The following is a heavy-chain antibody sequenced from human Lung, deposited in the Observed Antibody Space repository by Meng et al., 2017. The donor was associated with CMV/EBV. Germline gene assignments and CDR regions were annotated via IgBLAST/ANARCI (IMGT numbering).Heavy chain of an antibody. V-gene: IGHV3-21*01. Sequence: SWAASGFTFSSYSMNWVRQAPGKGLEWVSSISSSSYIYYADSVKGRFTISRDNAKNSLYLQMNSLRAEDTAVYYCARVRDIDDYWGQGTLVTVSS. D-gene: IGHD2-15*01. CDR2: ISSSSYI. CDR1: GFTFSSYS. J-gene: IGHJ4*02. CDR3: ARVRDIDDY.